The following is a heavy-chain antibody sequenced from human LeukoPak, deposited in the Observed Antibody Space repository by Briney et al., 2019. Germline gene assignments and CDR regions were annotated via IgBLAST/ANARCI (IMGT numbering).Heavy chain of an antibody. CDR2: INPNSGGT. Sequence: GASVKVSCKTSGYTFTDYYMHWVRQAPGQGPEWMGRINPNSGGTSYAQKFQGRVTMTRDTSISTVYMELSRLRSDDTAVYYCARAGIWDYSDTSGYHNGAFDIWGQGTMVTVSS. V-gene: IGHV1-2*06. CDR1: GYTFTDYY. CDR3: ARAGIWDYSDTSGYHNGAFDI. D-gene: IGHD3-22*01. J-gene: IGHJ3*02.